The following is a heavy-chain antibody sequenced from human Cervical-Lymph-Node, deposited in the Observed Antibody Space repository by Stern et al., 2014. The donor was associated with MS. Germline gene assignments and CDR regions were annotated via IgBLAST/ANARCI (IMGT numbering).Heavy chain of an antibody. CDR1: GYTFTGYY. Sequence: VQLVQSGAEVKKPGASVKVSCKASGYTFTGYYMHWVRQAPGKGLEWMGWINPKGGGTNYAQRFQGRVTMTRDTSISTAYMELNRLRSDDTAVYYCAREMASGYDLPDYWGQGTLVIVSS. D-gene: IGHD5-12*01. J-gene: IGHJ4*02. CDR3: AREMASGYDLPDY. CDR2: INPKGGGT. V-gene: IGHV1-2*02.